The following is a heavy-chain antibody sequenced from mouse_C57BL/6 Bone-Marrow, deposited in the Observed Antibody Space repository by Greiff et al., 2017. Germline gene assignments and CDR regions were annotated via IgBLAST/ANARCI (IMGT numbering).Heavy chain of an antibody. J-gene: IGHJ2*01. CDR2: ISSGSSTI. V-gene: IGHV5-17*01. Sequence: EVKVEESGGGLVKPGGSLKLSCAASGFTFSDYGMHWVRQAPEKGLEWVAYISSGSSTIYYADTVKGRFTISRDNAKNTLFLQMTSLRCGDTAMYYCARRYYDYWGQGTTLTVSS. CDR1: GFTFSDYG. D-gene: IGHD2-3*01. CDR3: ARRYYDY.